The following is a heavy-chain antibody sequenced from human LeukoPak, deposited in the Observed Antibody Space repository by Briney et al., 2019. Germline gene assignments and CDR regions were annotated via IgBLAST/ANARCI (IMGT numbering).Heavy chain of an antibody. CDR3: ARGLTVDTGWAENFDH. CDR1: GYTFTSYY. CDR2: INPNSGGT. Sequence: GASVKVSCKASGYTFTSYYMHWVRQAPGQGLEWMGWINPNSGGTNYAQRFQGRVTMTRDTSITTAYMELSRLRSDDTAVYYCARGLTVDTGWAENFDHWGQGTLVTVSS. D-gene: IGHD5-18*01. V-gene: IGHV1-2*02. J-gene: IGHJ4*02.